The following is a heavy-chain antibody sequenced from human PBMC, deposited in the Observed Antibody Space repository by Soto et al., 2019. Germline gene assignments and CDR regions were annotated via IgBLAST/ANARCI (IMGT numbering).Heavy chain of an antibody. V-gene: IGHV1-69*01. CDR1: GGTFSSYA. J-gene: IGHJ6*02. CDR3: ARGNPYGSGSYEDVENGMDV. Sequence: QVQLVQSGAEVKKPGSSVKVSCKASGGTFSSYAISWVRQAPGQGLEWMGGIIPIFGTANYAQKFQGRVTITADEATSTAYMELSSLRSEDTAVYYCARGNPYGSGSYEDVENGMDVWGQGTTVTVSS. D-gene: IGHD3-10*01. CDR2: IIPIFGTA.